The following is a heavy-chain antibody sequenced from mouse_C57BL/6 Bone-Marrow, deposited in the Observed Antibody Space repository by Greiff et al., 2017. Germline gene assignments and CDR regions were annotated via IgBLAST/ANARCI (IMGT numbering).Heavy chain of an antibody. CDR1: GFSLSTSGMG. J-gene: IGHJ1*03. Sequence: QVTLKVSGPGILQSSQTLSLTCSFSGFSLSTSGMGVSWIRQPSGKGLEWLAHIYWDDDKRYNPSLKSRPTISKYTSRNQVFLKITSVDTADTATYYCARPGAPTAVWYFDVWGTGTTVTVSS. V-gene: IGHV8-12*01. CDR2: IYWDDDK. CDR3: ARPGAPTAVWYFDV. D-gene: IGHD1-2*01.